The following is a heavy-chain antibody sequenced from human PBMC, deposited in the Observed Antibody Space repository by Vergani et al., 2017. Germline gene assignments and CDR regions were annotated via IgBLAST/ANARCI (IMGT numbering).Heavy chain of an antibody. CDR1: GASVNRAHYY. J-gene: IGHJ4*02. CDR2: IYHSGGT. CDR3: ASTFCGGECYYDH. Sequence: QVQLQESGPGLVKPSETLSLTCTVSGASVNRAHYYWSWIRQTPGTGLEWIVFIYHSGGTSYSPSLKSRVTIALDTSKTQFSLKVASVTAADPAMYYWASTFCGGECYYDHWGQGTLVTVSS. D-gene: IGHD2-21*01. V-gene: IGHV4-61*01.